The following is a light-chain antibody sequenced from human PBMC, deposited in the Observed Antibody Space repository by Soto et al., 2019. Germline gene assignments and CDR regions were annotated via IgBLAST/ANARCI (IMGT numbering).Light chain of an antibody. J-gene: IGKJ2*01. CDR2: AAS. CDR3: QQSYSTPPDT. Sequence: DLQMTQSPSSLSASVGDRVTITCRASQSISTYLNWYQQRPGKAPKLLIHAASSLQSGVPSRFSGSGSGTDFTLTISSLQPEDFATYYCQQSYSTPPDTFGQGTNLEIK. V-gene: IGKV1-39*01. CDR1: QSISTY.